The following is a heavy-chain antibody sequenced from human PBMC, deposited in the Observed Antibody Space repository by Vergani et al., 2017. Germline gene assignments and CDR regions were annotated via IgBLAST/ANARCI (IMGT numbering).Heavy chain of an antibody. CDR1: GFTFSHYS. Sequence: EVQLVESGGGLVQPGRSLRLSCVASGFTFSHYSMNWVRQAPGKGLEWVSSISGNNDDVYYADSVKGRFTISRDNSKNTLYLQMNSLRAEDTAVYYCARDRITIFGVVTPVYYYYYYMDVWGKGTTVTVSS. CDR3: ARDRITIFGVVTPVYYYYYYMDV. V-gene: IGHV3-21*01. D-gene: IGHD3-3*01. CDR2: ISGNNDDV. J-gene: IGHJ6*03.